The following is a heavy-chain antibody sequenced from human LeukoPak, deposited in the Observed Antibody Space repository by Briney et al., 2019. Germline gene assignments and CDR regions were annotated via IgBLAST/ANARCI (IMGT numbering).Heavy chain of an antibody. Sequence: PGGSLRLSCAASGFTFSNYAMTWVRQAPGKGLEWVAFIRYDGSNKYYADSVKGRFTISRDNSKNTLYLQMNSLRAEDTAVYYCAKIGPTPNDFWSGYLDAFDIWGQGTMVTVSS. D-gene: IGHD3-3*01. CDR1: GFTFSNYA. J-gene: IGHJ3*02. CDR3: AKIGPTPNDFWSGYLDAFDI. CDR2: IRYDGSNK. V-gene: IGHV3-30*02.